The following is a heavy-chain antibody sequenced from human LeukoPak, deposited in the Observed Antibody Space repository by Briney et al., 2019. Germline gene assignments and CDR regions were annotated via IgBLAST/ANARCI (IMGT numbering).Heavy chain of an antibody. CDR2: ISWNSGNI. V-gene: IGHV3-9*01. D-gene: IGHD6-13*01. J-gene: IGHJ5*02. CDR3: AKGALAASGWFDP. Sequence: TGGSLRLSCAASGFTFDDYAMHWVRQAPGKGLEWVSGISWNSGNIGYADSVKGRITISRDNAKNSLYLQMNSLRAEDTALYYCAKGALAASGWFDPGGQGTLVTVSS. CDR1: GFTFDDYA.